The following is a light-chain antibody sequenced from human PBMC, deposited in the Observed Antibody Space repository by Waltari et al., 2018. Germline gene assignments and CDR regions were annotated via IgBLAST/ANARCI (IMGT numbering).Light chain of an antibody. CDR1: QSSSDY. Sequence: DIQMTQSPSSLSASVGDRVTITCRASQSSSDYLNWYQQKPGKAPKLLIYAASTLQSGVPSRCSGSGSGTDFAPTISSLQPEDFATYYCQQSYSFGQGTRLEIK. CDR2: AAS. V-gene: IGKV1-39*01. J-gene: IGKJ5*01. CDR3: QQSYS.